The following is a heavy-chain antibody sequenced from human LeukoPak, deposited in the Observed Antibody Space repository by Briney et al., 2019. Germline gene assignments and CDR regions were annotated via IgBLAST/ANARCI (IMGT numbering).Heavy chain of an antibody. V-gene: IGHV3-9*01. CDR3: AKDMLFYGSGSYYNGPLDY. J-gene: IGHJ4*02. CDR2: ISWNSGSI. D-gene: IGHD3-10*01. Sequence: PGGSLRLSCAASGFTFDDYAMHWVRQAPGKGLEWVSGISWNSGSIGYADSVKGRFTISRDNAKNSLYLQMNSLRAEDTALYYCAKDMLFYGSGSYYNGPLDYWGQGTLVTVSS. CDR1: GFTFDDYA.